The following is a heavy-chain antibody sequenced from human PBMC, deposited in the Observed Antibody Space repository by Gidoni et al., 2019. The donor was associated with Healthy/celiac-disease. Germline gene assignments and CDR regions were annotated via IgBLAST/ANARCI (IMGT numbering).Heavy chain of an antibody. Sequence: QVQLVQSGAEVKKPGASVKVSCKASGYTFTSYYMHWVRQAPGQGLEWMGIINPSGGSTSYAQKFQGRVTMTRDTSTSTVYMELSSLRSEDTAVYYCARDFWSGYPMYYFDYWGQGTLVTVSS. CDR1: GYTFTSYY. CDR2: INPSGGST. D-gene: IGHD3-3*01. V-gene: IGHV1-46*01. J-gene: IGHJ4*02. CDR3: ARDFWSGYPMYYFDY.